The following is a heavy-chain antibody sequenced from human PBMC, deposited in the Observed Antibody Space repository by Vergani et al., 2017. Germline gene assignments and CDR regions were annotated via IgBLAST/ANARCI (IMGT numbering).Heavy chain of an antibody. J-gene: IGHJ6*02. CDR1: GYSFTSYW. CDR3: ATRGRYWNSTSCYGGDYYYGMDV. Sequence: EVPLVQSGAEVKKPGESLKISCKGSGYSFTSYWIGWVRQMPGKGLEWMGIIYPGDSDTRYSPSFQGQVPISADKYISTAYLQWSSLKASDTAMYYCATRGRYWNSTSCYGGDYYYGMDVWGQGTTVTVSS. D-gene: IGHD2-2*01. V-gene: IGHV5-51*01. CDR2: IYPGDSDT.